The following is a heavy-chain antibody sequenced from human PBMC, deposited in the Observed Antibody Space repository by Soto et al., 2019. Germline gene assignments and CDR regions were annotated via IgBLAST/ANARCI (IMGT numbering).Heavy chain of an antibody. CDR1: GGTFTTSS. V-gene: IGHV1-69*01. CDR2: IIPNFSKT. D-gene: IGHD7-27*01. CDR3: ATNVVRSTGGDS. J-gene: IGHJ4*02. Sequence: QVQLVQSGAEVKELGSSVKVSCKTSGGTFTTSSFVWVRQGPGQGLEWMGGIIPNFSKTNFAPKVQGRVKFTAGEFTRNVDMGFSSPSFGDTAINYRATNVVRSTGGDSWGQGTLVTVSS.